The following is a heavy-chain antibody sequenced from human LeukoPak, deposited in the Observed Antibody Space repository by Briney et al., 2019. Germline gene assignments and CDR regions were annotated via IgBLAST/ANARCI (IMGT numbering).Heavy chain of an antibody. CDR2: IYYSGST. Sequence: SETLSLTCTVSGGSISSYYWSWIRQPPGKGLEWIGYIYYSGSTNYNPSLKSRATISVDTSKNQFSLKLSSVTAADTAVYYCAREVPTDFWSGYYPLYYYYMDVWGKGTTVTVSS. J-gene: IGHJ6*03. CDR1: GGSISSYY. V-gene: IGHV4-59*01. CDR3: AREVPTDFWSGYYPLYYYYMDV. D-gene: IGHD3-3*01.